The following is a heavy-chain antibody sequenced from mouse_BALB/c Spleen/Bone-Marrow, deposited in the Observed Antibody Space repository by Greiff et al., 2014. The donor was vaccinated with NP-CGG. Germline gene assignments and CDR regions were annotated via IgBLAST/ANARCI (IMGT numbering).Heavy chain of an antibody. CDR1: GFTFSRFG. CDR3: ARGDY. V-gene: IGHV5-17*02. CDR2: ISSGSSSI. J-gene: IGHJ2*01. Sequence: EVQLVESGGGLVQPGGSRKLSCAASGFTFSRFGMHWVRQAPEKGLEWVAYISSGSSSIYYSDTVRGRFTISRDNPMDTLFLQMTSLRSEDTAMYYCARGDYWGRGTILTVSS.